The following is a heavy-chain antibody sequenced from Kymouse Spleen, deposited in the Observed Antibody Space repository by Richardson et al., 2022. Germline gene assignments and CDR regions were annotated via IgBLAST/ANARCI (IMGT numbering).Heavy chain of an antibody. J-gene: IGHJ4*02. CDR1: GGSFSGYY. CDR3: ARGGRVRGVIITYYFDY. D-gene: IGHD3-10*01. Sequence: QVQLQQWGAGLLKPSETLSLTCAVYGGSFSGYYWSWIRQPPGKGLEWIGEINHSGSTNYNPSLKSRVTISVDTSKNQFSLKLSSVTAADTAVYYCARGGRVRGVIITYYFDYWGQGTLVTVSS. CDR2: INHSGST. V-gene: IGHV4-34*01.